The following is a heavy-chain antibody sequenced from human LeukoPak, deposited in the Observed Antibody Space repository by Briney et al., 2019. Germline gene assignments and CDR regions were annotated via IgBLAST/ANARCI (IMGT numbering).Heavy chain of an antibody. CDR3: ASHYDILTGYYTDY. CDR2: ISSSGSTI. D-gene: IGHD3-9*01. Sequence: GGSLRLSCEASGFTFSSYAMNWVRQAPGKGLEWVSYISSSGSTIYYADSVKGRFTISRDNAKNSLYLQMNSLRAEDTAVYYCASHYDILTGYYTDYWGQGTLVTVSS. J-gene: IGHJ4*02. V-gene: IGHV3-48*03. CDR1: GFTFSSYA.